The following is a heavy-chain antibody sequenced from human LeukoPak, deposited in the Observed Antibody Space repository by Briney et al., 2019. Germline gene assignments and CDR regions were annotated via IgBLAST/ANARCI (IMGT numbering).Heavy chain of an antibody. J-gene: IGHJ5*02. D-gene: IGHD6-19*01. CDR1: GGSISSYY. CDR3: AREGTVAGTALSWFDP. CDR2: IYTSGST. Sequence: PSETLSLTCTVSGGSISSYYWSWIRQPAGKGLEWIGRIYTSGSTNYNPSLKSRVTISVDTSKNQFSLKLSSVTAADTAVYYCAREGTVAGTALSWFDPWGQGTLVTVSS. V-gene: IGHV4-4*07.